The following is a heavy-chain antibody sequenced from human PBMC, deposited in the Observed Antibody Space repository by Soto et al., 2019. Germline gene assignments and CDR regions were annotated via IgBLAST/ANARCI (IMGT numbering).Heavy chain of an antibody. CDR2: ISYDGSNK. Sequence: QVQLVESGGGVVQPGRSLRLSCAASGFTFSSYAMHWVRQAPVKGLEWVAVISYDGSNKYYADSVKGRFTISRDNSKNTLYLQMNSLRAEDTAVYYCATEGYCSGGSCYSAFDYWGQGTLVTVSS. D-gene: IGHD2-15*01. CDR3: ATEGYCSGGSCYSAFDY. CDR1: GFTFSSYA. V-gene: IGHV3-30-3*01. J-gene: IGHJ4*02.